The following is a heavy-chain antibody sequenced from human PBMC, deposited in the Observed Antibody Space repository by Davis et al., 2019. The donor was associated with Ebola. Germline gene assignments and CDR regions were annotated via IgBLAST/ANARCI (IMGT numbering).Heavy chain of an antibody. J-gene: IGHJ4*02. V-gene: IGHV1-3*01. Sequence: AASVKVSCKASGYTFTSYAMHWVRQAPGQRLEWMGWINAGNGNTKYSQKFQGRVTITRDTSASTAYMELSSLRSEDTAVYYCARRIGHSYGKGDYWGQGTLVTVSS. CDR3: ARRIGHSYGKGDY. D-gene: IGHD5-18*01. CDR1: GYTFTSYA. CDR2: INAGNGNT.